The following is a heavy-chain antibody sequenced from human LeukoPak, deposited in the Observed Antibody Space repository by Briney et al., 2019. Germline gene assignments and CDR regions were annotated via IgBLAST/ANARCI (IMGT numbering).Heavy chain of an antibody. Sequence: SETLSPTCTVSGGSISSRNYYWGWIRQPPGKGLEWIGSIYYSGSTYYNPSLKSRVTISVDTSKNQFSLKLSFVTAAETAVYYCAGERIYYGLNVWGQGTTVTVSS. V-gene: IGHV4-39*01. CDR3: AGERIYYGLNV. CDR2: IYYSGST. CDR1: GGSISSRNYY. J-gene: IGHJ6*02. D-gene: IGHD3-10*01.